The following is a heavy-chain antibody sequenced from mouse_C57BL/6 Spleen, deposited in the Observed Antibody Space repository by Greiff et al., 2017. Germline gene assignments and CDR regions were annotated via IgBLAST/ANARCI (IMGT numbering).Heavy chain of an antibody. V-gene: IGHV1-81*01. CDR1: GYTFTSYG. CDR2: IYPRSGNT. Sequence: VMLVESGAELARPGASVKLSCKASGYTFTSYGISWVKQRTGQGLEWIGEIYPRSGNTYYNEKFKGKATLTADKSSSTAYMELRSLTSEDSAVYFCARSYYYGSSLYAMDYWGQGTSVTVSS. D-gene: IGHD1-1*01. CDR3: ARSYYYGSSLYAMDY. J-gene: IGHJ4*01.